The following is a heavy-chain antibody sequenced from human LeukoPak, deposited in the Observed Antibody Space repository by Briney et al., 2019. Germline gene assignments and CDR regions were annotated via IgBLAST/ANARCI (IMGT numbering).Heavy chain of an antibody. Sequence: GGTLRLSCGASGFAFRISTMSCVRDARGKGWVWGSDLSGGGRNTSYADSVKGRFTTSRDNSKNTLYLQMNSLSDEDTAVYYCAKRDRTTVTSFFPYYFDYWGQGTLVTASS. CDR1: GFAFRIST. D-gene: IGHD4-17*01. CDR2: LSGGGRNT. V-gene: IGHV3-23*01. CDR3: AKRDRTTVTSFFPYYFDY. J-gene: IGHJ4*02.